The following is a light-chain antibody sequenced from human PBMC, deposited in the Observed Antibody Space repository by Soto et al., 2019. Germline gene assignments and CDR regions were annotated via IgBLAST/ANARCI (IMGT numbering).Light chain of an antibody. J-gene: IGKJ1*01. V-gene: IGKV3-20*01. Sequence: EIVLTQSPGTLSLSPGERATLSCRASQSVSTIYLAWYQQKAGQAPSLVIYGASSRDTCIPDRFSGSGSGTDFALTISRLEPKDFAAYYSQKYCRSPSTFGQGTKV. CDR1: QSVSTIY. CDR2: GAS. CDR3: QKYCRSPST.